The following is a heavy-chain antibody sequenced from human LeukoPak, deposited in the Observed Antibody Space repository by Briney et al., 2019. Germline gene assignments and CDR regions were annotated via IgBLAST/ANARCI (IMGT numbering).Heavy chain of an antibody. V-gene: IGHV4-30-4*08. Sequence: LRLSCAASGFTVSNNYMSWVRQPPGKGLEWIGYIYYSGSTYYNPSLKSRVTISVDTSKNQFSLKLSSVTAADTAVYYCARAFGLRGWFDPWGQGTLVTVSS. CDR2: IYYSGST. CDR1: GFTVSNNY. CDR3: ARAFGLRGWFDP. J-gene: IGHJ5*02. D-gene: IGHD5/OR15-5a*01.